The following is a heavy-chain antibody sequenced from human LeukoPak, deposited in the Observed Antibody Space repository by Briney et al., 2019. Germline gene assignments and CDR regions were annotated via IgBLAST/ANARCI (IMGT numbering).Heavy chain of an antibody. CDR2: IRYDGSNK. CDR1: GFTFSSYG. D-gene: IGHD2-21*01. CDR3: AKDYSPTPPEYFDY. V-gene: IGHV3-30*02. Sequence: GGSLRLSCAASGFTFSSYGMHWVRQAPGKGLEWVAFIRYDGSNKYYADSVKGRFTISRDNSKNTLYLQMNSLRAEDTAVYYCAKDYSPTPPEYFDYWGQGTLVTVSS. J-gene: IGHJ4*02.